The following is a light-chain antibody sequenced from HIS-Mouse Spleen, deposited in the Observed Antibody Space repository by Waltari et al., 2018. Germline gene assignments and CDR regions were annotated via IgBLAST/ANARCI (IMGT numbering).Light chain of an antibody. Sequence: QSALTQPASVSGSPGQSNTISCTGTSSDVGSYXLCSWSQQHPGKAPKLMIYEGSKPPSGVSNRFSGSKSGNTASLTISGLQAEDEADYYCCSYAGSSTYWVFGGGTKLTVL. CDR3: CSYAGSSTYWV. V-gene: IGLV2-23*01. J-gene: IGLJ3*02. CDR1: SSDVGSYXL. CDR2: EGS.